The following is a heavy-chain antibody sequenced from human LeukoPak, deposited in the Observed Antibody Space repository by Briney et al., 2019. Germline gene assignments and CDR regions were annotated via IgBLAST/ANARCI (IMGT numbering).Heavy chain of an antibody. Sequence: GVLRLSCAASGFTFSSYAMSWVRQAPGKGLEWVSAISGSGSNTYYADSVRGRFTISRDNSKNTLYLQMNSLRAEDTAVYYCARADMVRGVLDAFDIWGQGTMVTVSS. CDR1: GFTFSSYA. V-gene: IGHV3-23*01. J-gene: IGHJ3*02. CDR3: ARADMVRGVLDAFDI. D-gene: IGHD3-10*01. CDR2: ISGSGSNT.